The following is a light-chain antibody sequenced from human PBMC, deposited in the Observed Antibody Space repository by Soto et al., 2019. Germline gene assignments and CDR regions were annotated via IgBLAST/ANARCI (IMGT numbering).Light chain of an antibody. V-gene: IGKV2-24*01. CDR2: QIS. CDR3: MQSSQLRT. J-gene: IGKJ1*01. CDR1: ESIVHSDGVTY. Sequence: DIVLTQAPLTSSVTPGQPVSFSFGSSESIVHSDGVTYLSWLHQRPGQPPRLLIYQISKRFSGVPDRFTGSGAGTNFTLNISRVEVEDVGTFFCMQSSQLRTFGQGTKVDIK.